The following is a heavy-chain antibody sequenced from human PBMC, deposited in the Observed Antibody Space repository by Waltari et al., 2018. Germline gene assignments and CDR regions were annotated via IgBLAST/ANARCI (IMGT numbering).Heavy chain of an antibody. Sequence: QLQLHESGPGLVKPSETLSLTCTVSGGSISSSNYYWGWIRQPPGKGLEWIGSIYYSGNAYYNPSLKSRVTISVDRSNNQFSLKVTSVTAADTAMYYCASQPSGRYYLYYFDYWGQGTLVTVSS. CDR3: ASQPSGRYYLYYFDY. CDR1: GGSISSSNYY. D-gene: IGHD1-26*01. CDR2: IYYSGNA. J-gene: IGHJ4*02. V-gene: IGHV4-39*01.